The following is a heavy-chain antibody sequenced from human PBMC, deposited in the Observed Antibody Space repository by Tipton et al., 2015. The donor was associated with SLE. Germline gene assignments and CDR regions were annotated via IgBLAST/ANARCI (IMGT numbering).Heavy chain of an antibody. Sequence: SLRLSCAASGFTFSDYYMSWIRQAPGKGLEWVSYISYSGRPIYYADSVKGRFTISRDDAKNSLYLQMNNLRVEDTAVYYCARDHYDNSGYDYVEPDAFDVWGQGTMVTVSS. CDR1: GFTFSDYY. CDR2: ISYSGRPI. J-gene: IGHJ3*01. CDR3: ARDHYDNSGYDYVEPDAFDV. D-gene: IGHD3-22*01. V-gene: IGHV3-11*01.